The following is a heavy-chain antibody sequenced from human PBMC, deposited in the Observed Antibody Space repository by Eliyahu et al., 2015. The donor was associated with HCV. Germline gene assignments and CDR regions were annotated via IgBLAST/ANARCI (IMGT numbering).Heavy chain of an antibody. CDR2: IKSKTDGGTT. CDR1: GFTFSNAW. D-gene: IGHD2-2*02. J-gene: IGHJ6*02. V-gene: IGHV3-15*07. CDR3: SIVVVPAAIPYYYYGMDV. Sequence: EVQLVESGGGLVKPGGSLXLSCAASGFTFSNAWMNWVRQAPGKGLEWVGRIKSKTDGGTTDYAAPVKGRFTISRDDSKNTLYLQMNSLKTEDTAVYYCSIVVVPAAIPYYYYGMDVWGQGTTVTVSS.